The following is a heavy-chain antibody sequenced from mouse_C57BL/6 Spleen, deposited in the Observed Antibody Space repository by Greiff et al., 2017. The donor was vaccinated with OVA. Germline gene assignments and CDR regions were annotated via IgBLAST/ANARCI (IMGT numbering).Heavy chain of an antibody. V-gene: IGHV1-50*01. D-gene: IGHD1-1*01. CDR1: GYTFTSYW. CDR2: IDPSDSYT. J-gene: IGHJ2*01. CDR3: ARVRTTVVAPFDY. Sequence: VQLQQPGAELVKPGASVKLSCKASGYTFTSYWMQWVKQRPGQGLEWIGEIDPSDSYTNYNQKFKGKATLTVDTSSSTAYMQLSSLTSEDSAVYYCARVRTTVVAPFDYWGQGTTLTVSS.